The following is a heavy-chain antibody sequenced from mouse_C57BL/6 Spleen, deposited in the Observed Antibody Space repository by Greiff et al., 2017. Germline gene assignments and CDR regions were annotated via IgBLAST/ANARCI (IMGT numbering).Heavy chain of an antibody. CDR2: ISSGSSTI. CDR1: GFTFSDYG. Sequence: EVHLVESGGGLVKPGGSLKLSCAASGFTFSDYGMHWVRQAPEKGLEWVAYISSGSSTIYYADTVKGRFTISRDNAKNTLFLQMTSLRSEDTAMYYCARDYGSRGEAMDYWGQGTSVTVSS. V-gene: IGHV5-17*01. J-gene: IGHJ4*01. D-gene: IGHD1-1*01. CDR3: ARDYGSRGEAMDY.